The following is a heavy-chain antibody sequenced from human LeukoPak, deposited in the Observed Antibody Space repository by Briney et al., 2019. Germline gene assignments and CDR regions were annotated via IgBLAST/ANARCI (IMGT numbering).Heavy chain of an antibody. CDR1: GGTFSSYA. J-gene: IGHJ5*02. V-gene: IGHV1-69*13. Sequence: ASVKVSCKASGGTFSSYAISWVRQAPGQGLEWMGGIIPIFGTANYAQKFQGRVTITADESTSTAYMELSSLRSEDTAVYYCARGDTMVRGVISFVWFDPWGQGTLVTVSS. CDR3: ARGDTMVRGVISFVWFDP. CDR2: IIPIFGTA. D-gene: IGHD3-10*01.